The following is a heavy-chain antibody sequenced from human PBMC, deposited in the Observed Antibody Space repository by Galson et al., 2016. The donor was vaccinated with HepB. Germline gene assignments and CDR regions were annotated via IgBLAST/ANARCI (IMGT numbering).Heavy chain of an antibody. CDR3: ARDVSGDSGFGI. CDR2: INPNGNT. D-gene: IGHD3-10*01. Sequence: ETLSLTCAVYGGSFSGYYWNWIRQPPGKGLEWLGEINPNGNTKYNPSFKSRVTISLDTSKNQFSLKLTSVTAADTAVYYCARDVSGDSGFGIWGQGTMVTVSS. V-gene: IGHV4-34*01. J-gene: IGHJ3*02. CDR1: GGSFSGYY.